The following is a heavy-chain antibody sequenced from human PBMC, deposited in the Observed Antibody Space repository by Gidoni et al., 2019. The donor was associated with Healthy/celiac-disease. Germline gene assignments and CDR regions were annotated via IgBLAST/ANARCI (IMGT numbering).Heavy chain of an antibody. CDR3: AKADNSYYYGMDV. CDR2: ISGSGGST. J-gene: IGHJ6*02. V-gene: IGHV3-23*01. Sequence: EVQLLESGGGLVQPGGSLRLSCAASGSTFSSYAMRWVRSAPGKGLEWVSAISGSGGSTYYADSVKGRFTISRDNSKNTLYLQMNSLRAEDTAVYYCAKADNSYYYGMDVWGQGTTVTVSS. CDR1: GSTFSSYA.